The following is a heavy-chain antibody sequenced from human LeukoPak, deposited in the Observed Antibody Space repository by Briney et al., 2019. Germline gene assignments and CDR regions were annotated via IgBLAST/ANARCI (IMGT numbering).Heavy chain of an antibody. D-gene: IGHD2-2*02. CDR2: ISAYNGNT. CDR1: GYTFTSYG. CDR3: ARGDDCNSTSCYTSVDY. V-gene: IGHV1-18*01. Sequence: ASVKVFCKASGYTFTSYGISWVRQAPGQGLEWMGWISAYNGNTNYAQKLQGRVTMTTDTSTSTAYMELRSLRSDDTAVYYCARGDDCNSTSCYTSVDYWGQGTLVTVSS. J-gene: IGHJ4*02.